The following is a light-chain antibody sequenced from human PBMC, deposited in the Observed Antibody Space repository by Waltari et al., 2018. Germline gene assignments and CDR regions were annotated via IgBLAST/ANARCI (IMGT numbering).Light chain of an antibody. CDR3: QQYFGTPPYT. V-gene: IGKV4-1*01. J-gene: IGKJ2*01. CDR2: WAS. Sequence: DIVMTQSPDSLAVSLGERATINCKSSQSVVYSSNNKNHLAWYQQKPAQSPKLLIYWASTRESGVPDRFSGSGSGTDFTLTISSLQAEDVAVYYGQQYFGTPPYTFGQGTKLEIK. CDR1: QSVVYSSNNKNH.